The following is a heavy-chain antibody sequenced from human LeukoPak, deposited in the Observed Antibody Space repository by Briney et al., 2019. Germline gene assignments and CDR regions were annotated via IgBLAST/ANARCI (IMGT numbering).Heavy chain of an antibody. CDR3: AKYSSSSNFYYGMDV. CDR1: GFIFSSYG. J-gene: IGHJ6*02. Sequence: PGRSLRLSCAASGFIFSSYGMHWVRQAPGKGLEWVAVIWYDGSNKYYADSVKGRFTISRDNSKNTLYLQMNSLRAEDTAVYYCAKYSSSSNFYYGMDVWGQGTTVIVS. CDR2: IWYDGSNK. D-gene: IGHD4-11*01. V-gene: IGHV3-33*06.